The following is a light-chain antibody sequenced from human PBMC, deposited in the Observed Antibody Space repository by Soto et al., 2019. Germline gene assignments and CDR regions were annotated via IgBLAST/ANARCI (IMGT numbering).Light chain of an antibody. V-gene: IGKV1-5*01. J-gene: IGKJ1*01. Sequence: DFQMTQSPSLLSASLGNGVTITCRASQTISSWLAWYQQKPGKAPKLLIYDASSLESGVPSRFSGSGSGTEFTLTISSLQPDDFATYYCQQYNSYSWTFGQGTKVDIK. CDR2: DAS. CDR1: QTISSW. CDR3: QQYNSYSWT.